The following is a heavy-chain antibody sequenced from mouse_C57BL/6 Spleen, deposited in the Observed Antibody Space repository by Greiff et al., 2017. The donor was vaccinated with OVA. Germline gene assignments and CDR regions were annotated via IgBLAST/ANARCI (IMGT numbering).Heavy chain of an antibody. V-gene: IGHV14-1*01. CDR1: GFNIKDYY. J-gene: IGHJ4*01. CDR2: IDPEDGDT. Sequence: EVKLQQSGAELVRPGASVKLSCTASGFNIKDYYMHWVKQRPEQGLEWIGRIDPEDGDTEYAPKFQGKATMTADTSSNTAYLQLSSLTSEDTAVYYCTKAMYSTTVVATGTMDYWGQGTSVTVSS. D-gene: IGHD1-1*01. CDR3: TKAMYSTTVVATGTMDY.